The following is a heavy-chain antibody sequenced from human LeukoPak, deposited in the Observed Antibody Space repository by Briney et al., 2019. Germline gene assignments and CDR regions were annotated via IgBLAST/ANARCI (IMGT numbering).Heavy chain of an antibody. CDR3: ATDTPIYGSGWYWFDP. D-gene: IGHD6-19*01. V-gene: IGHV1-69*13. J-gene: IGHJ5*02. CDR1: GGTFSSYA. CDR2: IIPIFGTA. Sequence: SVKVSCKASGGTFSSYAISWVRQAPGQGLEWMGGIIPIFGTANYAQKFQGRVTITADESTSTAYMELSSLRSEDTAVYYCATDTPIYGSGWYWFDPWGQGTLVTVSS.